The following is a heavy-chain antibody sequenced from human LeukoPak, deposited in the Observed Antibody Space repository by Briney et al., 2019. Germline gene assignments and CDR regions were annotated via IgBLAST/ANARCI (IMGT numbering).Heavy chain of an antibody. V-gene: IGHV3-23*01. D-gene: IGHD1-7*01. CDR3: AKEGGTGTRFDY. Sequence: PGRSLRLSCAASGFTFSSSAMSWVRQAPGKGLYWVSAISGSGTGTYYADSVKGRFTISRDNSKNTLYRQMKSLRAEDTAVYYCAKEGGTGTRFDYWGQGTLVTVSS. CDR1: GFTFSSSA. CDR2: ISGSGTGT. J-gene: IGHJ4*02.